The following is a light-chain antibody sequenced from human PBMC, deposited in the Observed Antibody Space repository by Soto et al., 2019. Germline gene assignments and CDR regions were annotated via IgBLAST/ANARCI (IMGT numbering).Light chain of an antibody. J-gene: IGKJ3*01. Sequence: DIQMTQSPSPLSASVGDRVTITCRASQSISTYLSWYQQRPGKAPKLLIYAASRLQSGVPSRFSGSGSGTDFILTINSLQPEDFATYYCQQSYSTSSPFGPGTKVDIK. V-gene: IGKV1-39*01. CDR3: QQSYSTSSP. CDR1: QSISTY. CDR2: AAS.